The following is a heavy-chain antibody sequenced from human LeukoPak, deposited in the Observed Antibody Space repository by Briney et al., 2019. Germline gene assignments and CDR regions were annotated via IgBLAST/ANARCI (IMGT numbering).Heavy chain of an antibody. CDR2: IIPIFGTA. D-gene: IGHD2-2*01. CDR3: ARGVRPTAIGRFDP. Sequence: ASVKVSCKASGGTFSSYAISWVRQAPGQGLEWMGEIIPIFGTANYAQKFQGRVTITADESTSTAYMELSSLRSEDTAVYYCARGVRPTAIGRFDPWGQGTLVTVSS. J-gene: IGHJ5*02. V-gene: IGHV1-69*13. CDR1: GGTFSSYA.